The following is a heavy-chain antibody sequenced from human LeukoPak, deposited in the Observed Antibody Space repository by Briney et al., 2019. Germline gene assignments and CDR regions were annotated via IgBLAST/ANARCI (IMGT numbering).Heavy chain of an antibody. V-gene: IGHV3-30*04. CDR1: GFTFSSYA. CDR2: ISYDGSNK. D-gene: IGHD1-26*01. CDR3: ARGGQWEDFDY. Sequence: GGSLRLSCAASGFTFSSYAMHWVRQAPGKGLEWVAVISYDGSNKYYADSVKGRFTISRDNSKNTLYLQMNSLRAEDTAVYYCARGGQWEDFDYWGQGTLVTVSS. J-gene: IGHJ4*02.